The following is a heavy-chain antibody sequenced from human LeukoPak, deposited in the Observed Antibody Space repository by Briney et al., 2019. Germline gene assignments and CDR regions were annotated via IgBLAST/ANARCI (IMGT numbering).Heavy chain of an antibody. Sequence: PGGSLRLSCAASGFTFSSYGMHWVRQAPGKGPEWVAVISYDGSNKYYADSVKGRFTISRDNSKNTLYLQMNSLRAEDTAVYYCAKDLMGTYYDFWSGYSHYYYGMDVWGQGTTVTVSS. CDR3: AKDLMGTYYDFWSGYSHYYYGMDV. V-gene: IGHV3-30*18. J-gene: IGHJ6*02. CDR2: ISYDGSNK. D-gene: IGHD3-3*01. CDR1: GFTFSSYG.